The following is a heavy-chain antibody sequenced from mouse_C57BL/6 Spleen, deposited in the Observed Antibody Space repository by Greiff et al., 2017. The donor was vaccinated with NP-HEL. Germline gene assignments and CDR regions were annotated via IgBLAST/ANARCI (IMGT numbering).Heavy chain of an antibody. Sequence: VKLQQSGAELVKPGASVKISCKASGYAFSSYWMNWVKQRPGKGLEWIGQIYPGDGDTNYNGKFKGKATLTADKSSSTAYMQLSSLTSEDSAVYFCARWSYGPYYYAMDYWGQGTSVTVSS. CDR1: GYAFSSYW. CDR2: IYPGDGDT. J-gene: IGHJ4*01. D-gene: IGHD1-2*01. V-gene: IGHV1-80*01. CDR3: ARWSYGPYYYAMDY.